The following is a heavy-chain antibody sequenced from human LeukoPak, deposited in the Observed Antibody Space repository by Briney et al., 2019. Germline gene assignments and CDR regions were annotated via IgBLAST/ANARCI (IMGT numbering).Heavy chain of an antibody. J-gene: IGHJ4*02. D-gene: IGHD3-22*01. Sequence: GASVKVSCKASGYTFTGYYMHRVRQAPGQGLEWMGWINPNSGGTNYAQKFQGRVTMTRDTSISTAYMELSRLRSDDTAVYYCARLSSGYYFFVDYWGQGTLVTVSS. V-gene: IGHV1-2*02. CDR2: INPNSGGT. CDR1: GYTFTGYY. CDR3: ARLSSGYYFFVDY.